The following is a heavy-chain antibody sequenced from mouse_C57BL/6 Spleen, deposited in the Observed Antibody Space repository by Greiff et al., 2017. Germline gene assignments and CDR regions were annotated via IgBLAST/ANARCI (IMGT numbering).Heavy chain of an antibody. D-gene: IGHD2-4*01. Sequence: VHVKQSGAELVKPGASVKLSCTASGFNIKDYYMHWVKQRTEQGLEWIGRIDPEDGETKYDPKFQGKATITADTSSNTAYLQLSSLTSEDAAVYYCALYCDYDVAWFAYWGQGTLVTVSA. V-gene: IGHV14-2*01. CDR3: ALYCDYDVAWFAY. CDR2: IDPEDGET. J-gene: IGHJ3*01. CDR1: GFNIKDYY.